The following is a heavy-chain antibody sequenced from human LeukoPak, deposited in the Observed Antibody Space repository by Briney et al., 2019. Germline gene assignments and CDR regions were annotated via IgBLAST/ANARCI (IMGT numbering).Heavy chain of an antibody. D-gene: IGHD2-21*02. CDR1: GGSISSGDYY. Sequence: PSETLSLTCTVSGGSISSGDYYWSWIRQPPGKGPEWIGYIYYSGSTYYNPSLKSRVTISVDTSKNQFSLKLSSVTAADTAVYYCWVTTYCGGDCTSPGDYWGQGTLVTVSS. J-gene: IGHJ4*02. V-gene: IGHV4-30-4*01. CDR2: IYYSGST. CDR3: WVTTYCGGDCTSPGDY.